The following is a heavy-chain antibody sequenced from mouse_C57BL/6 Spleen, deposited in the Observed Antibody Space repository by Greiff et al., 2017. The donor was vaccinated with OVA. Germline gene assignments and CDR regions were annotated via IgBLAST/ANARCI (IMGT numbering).Heavy chain of an antibody. CDR1: GYTFTSYW. D-gene: IGHD2-4*01. V-gene: IGHV1-72*01. J-gene: IGHJ1*03. Sequence: QVHVKQPVAELVKPGASVKLSCTASGYTFTSYWLHWVKQSPGRGLAWIGRIDPNSGGTKYNAKFKSKATLTVDKPSSTAYMQRSRLTSEDSAVYECARGDYDVLGWYFEVWGTGTTVTVSS. CDR3: ARGDYDVLGWYFEV. CDR2: IDPNSGGT.